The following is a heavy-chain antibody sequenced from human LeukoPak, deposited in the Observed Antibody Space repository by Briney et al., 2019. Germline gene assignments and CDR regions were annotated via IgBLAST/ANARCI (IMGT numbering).Heavy chain of an antibody. D-gene: IGHD6-13*01. CDR1: GFTFSSYA. CDR3: AKAGYSSSWPLDY. CDR2: ISGSGGST. Sequence: PGGSLRLSCAASGFTFSSYAMSWVRQAPGKGLEWVSAISGSGGSTYYADSVKGRFTISRDNSKNTLYLQVNSLRAEDTAVYYCAKAGYSSSWPLDYWGQGTLVTVSS. V-gene: IGHV3-23*01. J-gene: IGHJ4*02.